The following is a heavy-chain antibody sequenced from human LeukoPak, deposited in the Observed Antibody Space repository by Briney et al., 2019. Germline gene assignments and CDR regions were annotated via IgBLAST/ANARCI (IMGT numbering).Heavy chain of an antibody. CDR3: ARGSTLAAPGAVPNDY. V-gene: IGHV1-2*02. CDR1: GYTFTGYY. Sequence: PLASVKVSCKASGYTFTGYYMHWVQQAPGQGLQWMGWINPNSGGTNYAHNFQGRITMTRDTSISTAYMELSSLKSDDTAVYYCARGSTLAAPGAVPNDYWGQGTLVTVSS. CDR2: INPNSGGT. D-gene: IGHD6-13*01. J-gene: IGHJ4*02.